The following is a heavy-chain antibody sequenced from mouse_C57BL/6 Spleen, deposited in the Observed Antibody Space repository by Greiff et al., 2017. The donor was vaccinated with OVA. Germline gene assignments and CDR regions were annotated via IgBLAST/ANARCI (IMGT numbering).Heavy chain of an antibody. D-gene: IGHD1-1*01. CDR3: ARDYGSRYAMDY. CDR1: GYAFSSYW. Sequence: VQLQQSGAELVKPGASVKISCKASGYAFSSYWMNWVKQRPGKGLEWIGQIYPGDGDTNYNGKFKGKATLTADKSSSTAYMQLSSLTSEDSAVYFCARDYGSRYAMDYWGQGTSVTVSS. CDR2: IYPGDGDT. J-gene: IGHJ4*01. V-gene: IGHV1-80*01.